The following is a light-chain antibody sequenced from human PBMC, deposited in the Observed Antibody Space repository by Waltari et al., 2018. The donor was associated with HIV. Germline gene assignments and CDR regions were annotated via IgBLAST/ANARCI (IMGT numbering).Light chain of an antibody. CDR3: AAWDDSLSGWV. Sequence: QSALTQPPSTSGTPGQTVTIPCSGSSSNIGDNYVSWYQQLPGTAPKLLISRNSQRPSGVRDRFSCSKSGTSASLAINDLRSEDEAEYHCAAWDDSLSGWVFGGGTNLTVL. CDR1: SSNIGDNY. J-gene: IGLJ3*02. CDR2: RNS. V-gene: IGLV1-47*01.